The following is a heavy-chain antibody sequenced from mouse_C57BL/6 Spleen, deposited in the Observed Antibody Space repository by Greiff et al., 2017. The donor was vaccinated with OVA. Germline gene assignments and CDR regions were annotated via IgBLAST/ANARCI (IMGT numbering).Heavy chain of an antibody. D-gene: IGHD4-1*01. CDR3: TKLTGTAMDY. CDR2: IRLKSDNYAT. V-gene: IGHV6-3*01. CDR1: GFTFSNYW. Sequence: EVMLVESGGGLVQPGGSMKLSCVASGFTFSNYWMNWVRQSPEKGLEWVAQIRLKSDNYATHYAESVKGRFTISRDDSKSSVYLQMNNLRAEDTGIYYCTKLTGTAMDYWGQGTSVTVSS. J-gene: IGHJ4*01.